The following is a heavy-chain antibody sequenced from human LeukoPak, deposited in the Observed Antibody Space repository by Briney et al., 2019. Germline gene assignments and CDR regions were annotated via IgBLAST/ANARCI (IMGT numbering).Heavy chain of an antibody. V-gene: IGHV3-30*04. D-gene: IGHD3-9*01. CDR3: AKDGGNGYDILTGNPY. Sequence: GGSLRLSCAASGFTFSSYAMHWVRQAPGKGLEWVAVISYDGSNKYYADSVKGRFTISRDNSKNTLYLQMNSLRAEDTALYYCAKDGGNGYDILTGNPYWGQGTLVTVSS. J-gene: IGHJ4*02. CDR1: GFTFSSYA. CDR2: ISYDGSNK.